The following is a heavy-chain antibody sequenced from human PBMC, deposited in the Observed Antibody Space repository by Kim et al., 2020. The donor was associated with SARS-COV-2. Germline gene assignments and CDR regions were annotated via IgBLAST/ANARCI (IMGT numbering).Heavy chain of an antibody. V-gene: IGHV1-58*01. D-gene: IGHD2-15*01. J-gene: IGHJ6*02. Sequence: SVKVSCKASGFTFTSSAVQWVRQARGQRLEWIGWIVVGSGNTNYAQKFQERVTITRDMSTSTAYMELSSLRSEDTAVYYCAALGVVVDSRIRHYYYGMDVWGQGTTDTVSS. CDR3: AALGVVVDSRIRHYYYGMDV. CDR1: GFTFTSSA. CDR2: IVVGSGNT.